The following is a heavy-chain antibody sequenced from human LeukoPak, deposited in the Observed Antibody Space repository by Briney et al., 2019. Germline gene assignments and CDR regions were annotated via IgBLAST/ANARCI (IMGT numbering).Heavy chain of an antibody. CDR2: ISYDGSNK. CDR1: GFTFSSYA. V-gene: IGHV3-30-3*01. J-gene: IGHJ6*02. Sequence: GRSLRLSCAASGFTFSSYAMHWVRQAPGKGLEWVAVISYDGSNKYYADSVKGRFTISRDNSKNTLYLQMNSLRAEDTAVYYCARDGVVVAAVGYHYGMDVWGQGTTVTVSS. D-gene: IGHD2-15*01. CDR3: ARDGVVVAAVGYHYGMDV.